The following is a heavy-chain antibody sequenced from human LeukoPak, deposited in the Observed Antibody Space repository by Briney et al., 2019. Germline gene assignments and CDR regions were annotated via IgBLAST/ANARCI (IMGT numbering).Heavy chain of an antibody. CDR3: ARVNEDVATDAFDI. Sequence: PSETLSLTCTVSGGSISSGGYYWSWIRQHPGKGLEWIGYIYYSGSTYYNPSLKSRVTISVDTSKNQFSLKLSSVTAADTAVYYCARVNEDVATDAFDIWGQGTMVTVSS. V-gene: IGHV4-31*03. J-gene: IGHJ3*02. CDR2: IYYSGST. D-gene: IGHD1-1*01. CDR1: GGSISSGGYY.